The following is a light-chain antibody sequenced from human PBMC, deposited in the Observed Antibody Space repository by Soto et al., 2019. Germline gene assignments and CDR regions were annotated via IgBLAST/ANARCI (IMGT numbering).Light chain of an antibody. V-gene: IGKV1-17*01. CDR1: RGVGKE. CDR2: VAS. Sequence: DIMMNSPPSSLSASVGERITITWRRRRGVGKELGWYQQKPGKAPRRLIYVASNLQSGVPSRFSGSGSGTEFSLTISSLQPEDSATYYCTQHNSYPRTFGQGTKVEIK. J-gene: IGKJ1*01. CDR3: TQHNSYPRT.